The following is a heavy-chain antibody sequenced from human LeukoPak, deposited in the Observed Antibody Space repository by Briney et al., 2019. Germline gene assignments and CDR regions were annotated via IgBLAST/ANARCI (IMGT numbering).Heavy chain of an antibody. CDR3: AKDDIKEVRGVISANFDS. CDR1: GFTFSSYG. D-gene: IGHD3-10*01. V-gene: IGHV3-30*02. CDR2: IRYDGSNK. Sequence: PGGSLRLSCAASGFTFSSYGMHWVRQAPGKGLEWVAFIRYDGSNKYYADSVKGRFTISRDNSKNTLYLQMNSLRAEDTAVYYCAKDDIKEVRGVISANFDSWGQGTLVTVSS. J-gene: IGHJ4*02.